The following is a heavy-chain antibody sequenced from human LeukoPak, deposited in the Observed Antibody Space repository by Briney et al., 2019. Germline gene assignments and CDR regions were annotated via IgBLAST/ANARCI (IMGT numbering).Heavy chain of an antibody. V-gene: IGHV3-20*04. Sequence: GGSLRLSCAASGFAFDDYGMSWVREAPGKGLGWVSGVNWNGGRTDYTDSVKGRFTISRDNAKNSLYLQINSLRAEDTALYYCARGGLAVYGPSTDAFDIWGRGTMVTVSS. D-gene: IGHD4-17*01. J-gene: IGHJ3*02. CDR3: ARGGLAVYGPSTDAFDI. CDR1: GFAFDDYG. CDR2: VNWNGGRT.